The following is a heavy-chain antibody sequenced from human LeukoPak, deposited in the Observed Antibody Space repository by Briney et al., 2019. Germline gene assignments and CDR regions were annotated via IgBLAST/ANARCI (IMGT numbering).Heavy chain of an antibody. CDR2: ISSSGSTI. V-gene: IGHV3-48*03. CDR3: ARGGYYDSSGYYY. CDR1: GFTFSSYE. Sequence: GGSLRLACAASGFTFSSYEMNWVRQAPGKWLEWVSYISSSGSTIYYADSVKGRFTISRDNAKNSLYLQMNSLRAEDTAVYYCARGGYYDSSGYYYWGQGTLVTVSS. D-gene: IGHD3-22*01. J-gene: IGHJ4*02.